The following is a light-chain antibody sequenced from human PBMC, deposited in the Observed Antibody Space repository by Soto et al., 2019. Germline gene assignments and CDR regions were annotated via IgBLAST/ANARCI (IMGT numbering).Light chain of an antibody. V-gene: IGLV1-44*01. CDR1: NSNIGSNA. J-gene: IGLJ1*01. Sequence: QSVLTQPASVSGTPGQRVIISCSGSNSNIGSNAVHWYQQLPGAAPKLLIDDDNQRPSGVPDRFSGSKSGTSASLAISGRRSEDEADYYCAAWDDSLYGNFFGTGTKLTVL. CDR2: DDN. CDR3: AAWDDSLYGNF.